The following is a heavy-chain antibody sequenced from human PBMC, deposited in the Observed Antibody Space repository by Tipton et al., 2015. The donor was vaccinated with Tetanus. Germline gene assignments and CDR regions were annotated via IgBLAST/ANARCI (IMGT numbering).Heavy chain of an antibody. CDR2: IYYSGST. CDR3: ARARGFTQGMDV. Sequence: TLSLTCTVSGGSISSYYWSWIRQPPGKGLEWIGYIYYSGSTNYNPSLKSRVTISVDTSKNQFSLKLSSVTAADTAVYYCARARGFTQGMDVWGQGTTVTVSS. D-gene: IGHD3-10*01. V-gene: IGHV4-59*01. J-gene: IGHJ6*02. CDR1: GGSISSYY.